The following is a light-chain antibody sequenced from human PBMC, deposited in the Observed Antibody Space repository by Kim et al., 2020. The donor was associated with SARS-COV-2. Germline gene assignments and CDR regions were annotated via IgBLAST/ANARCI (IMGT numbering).Light chain of an antibody. J-gene: IGKJ2*01. CDR3: QQFNTYPYT. CDR1: QGVDGA. Sequence: GDRVTITCRASQGVDGALAWYQQKPGNPPTLLIYDASTLKRGVSSRFSGSGSGTDFTLTISRLQPEDVATYHCQQFNTYPYTFGQGTKLEI. V-gene: IGKV1-13*02. CDR2: DAS.